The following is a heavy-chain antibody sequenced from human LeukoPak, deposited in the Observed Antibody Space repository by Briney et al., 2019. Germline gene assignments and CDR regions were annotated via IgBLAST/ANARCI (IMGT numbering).Heavy chain of an antibody. CDR3: ARRLGGADVFDI. V-gene: IGHV5-51*01. CDR1: GYSFSSYW. J-gene: IGHJ3*02. CDR2: IYPGDSDS. Sequence: GESLKISLKGSGYSFSSYWIAWGRPMPGKGLEWMGIIYPGDSDSKYSRSFQGQVTTSADKSINTAYLQWSSLKASDSAMYYCARRLGGADVFDIWGQGTMVTVSS. D-gene: IGHD3-16*01.